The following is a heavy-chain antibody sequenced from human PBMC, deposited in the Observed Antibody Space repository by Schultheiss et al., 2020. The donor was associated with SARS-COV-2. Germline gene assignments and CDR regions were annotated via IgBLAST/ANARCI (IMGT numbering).Heavy chain of an antibody. D-gene: IGHD2-15*01. Sequence: GGSLRLSCAASGFTFSSYSMNWVRQAPGKGLEWVSTISGSGDRTYYADSVKGRFTISRDNSKNTVFLQMNSLRAEDTAIYYCAKARSGLVGGYFDYWGQGTLVTVSS. CDR3: AKARSGLVGGYFDY. CDR1: GFTFSSYS. CDR2: ISGSGDRT. V-gene: IGHV3-23*01. J-gene: IGHJ4*02.